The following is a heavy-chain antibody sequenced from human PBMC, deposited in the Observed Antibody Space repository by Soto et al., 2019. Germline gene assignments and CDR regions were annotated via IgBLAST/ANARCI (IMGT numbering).Heavy chain of an antibody. CDR3: ARGRGPGTVLISFGGSGPEYYGMDV. CDR1: GYTFTGYY. J-gene: IGHJ6*02. Sequence: ASVKVSCKASGYTFTGYYMHWVRQAPGQGLEWMGWINPNSGGTNYAQKFQGWVTMTRDTSISTAYMELSRLRSDDTAVYYCARGRGPGTVLISFGGSGPEYYGMDVWGQGTTVTVSS. D-gene: IGHD3-10*01. CDR2: INPNSGGT. V-gene: IGHV1-2*04.